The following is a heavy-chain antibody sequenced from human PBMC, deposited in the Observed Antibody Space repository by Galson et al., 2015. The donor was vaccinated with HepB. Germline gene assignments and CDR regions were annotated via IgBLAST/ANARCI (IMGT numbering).Heavy chain of an antibody. V-gene: IGHV4-31*03. J-gene: IGHJ2*01. D-gene: IGHD3-10*01. CDR2: IYYSGST. Sequence: TLSLTCTVSGGSISSGGYYWSWIRQHPGKGLEWIGYIYYSGSTYYNPSLKSRVTISVDTSKNQFSLKLSSVTAADTAVYYCARAAGSGSYYYPAYWYFDLWGRGTLVTVSS. CDR1: GGSISSGGYY. CDR3: ARAAGSGSYYYPAYWYFDL.